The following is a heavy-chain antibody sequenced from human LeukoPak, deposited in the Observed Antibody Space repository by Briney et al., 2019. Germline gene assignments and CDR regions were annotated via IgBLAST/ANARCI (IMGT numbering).Heavy chain of an antibody. CDR2: INSDGSST. CDR3: ARDAREYYFDSLGDAFDI. J-gene: IGHJ3*02. Sequence: GGSLRLSCAASGFTFSSYWMHWVRQGPGKGLVWVSRINSDGSSTGYADSVKGRFTISRDNAKNTLYLQMNSLRAEDTAVYYCARDAREYYFDSLGDAFDIWGQGTMVTVSS. D-gene: IGHD3-9*01. CDR1: GFTFSSYW. V-gene: IGHV3-74*01.